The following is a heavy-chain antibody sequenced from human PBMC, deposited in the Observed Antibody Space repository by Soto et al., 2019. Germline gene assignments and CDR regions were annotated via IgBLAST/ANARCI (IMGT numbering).Heavy chain of an antibody. Sequence: EVQLLESGGGLVQPGGSLRLSCAASGFTFSSYSMSWVRQAPGKGLEWVSAISGSGGSTYYADSVKGRFTISRDNSKNTLYLQMNSLRAEDTAVYYCAKDPFQHGDHGDYWGQGTLVTVSS. J-gene: IGHJ4*02. D-gene: IGHD4-17*01. V-gene: IGHV3-23*01. CDR2: ISGSGGST. CDR3: AKDPFQHGDHGDY. CDR1: GFTFSSYS.